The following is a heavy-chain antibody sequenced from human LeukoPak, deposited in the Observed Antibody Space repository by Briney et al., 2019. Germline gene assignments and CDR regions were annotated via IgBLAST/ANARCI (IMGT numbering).Heavy chain of an antibody. CDR2: ISDSGGST. CDR1: GFTFTSYA. Sequence: PGGSLRLSCEASGFTFTSYAMTWVRQAPGKGLEWVSGISDSGGSTYYADSVKGRFTISRDNSKNTLYLQMNSLRAEDTAVYYCAKSLSGGGYYFEYWGQGTLVTVSS. J-gene: IGHJ4*02. D-gene: IGHD3-10*01. CDR3: AKSLSGGGYYFEY. V-gene: IGHV3-23*01.